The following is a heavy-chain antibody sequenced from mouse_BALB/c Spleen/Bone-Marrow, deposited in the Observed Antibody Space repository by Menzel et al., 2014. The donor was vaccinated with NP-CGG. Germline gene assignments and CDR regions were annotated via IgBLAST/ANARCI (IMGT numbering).Heavy chain of an antibody. J-gene: IGHJ1*03. CDR1: GFTFSDYY. CDR2: ISDGGGST. V-gene: IGHV5-12*02. D-gene: IGHD1-1*01. Sequence: DVKLVESGGVLVQPGGSLKLSCATSGFTFSDYYMYWVRQTPEKRLEWVAHISDGGGSTYYPDTVKGRFTISRDNAKNTLYLQMSRLKPEDTAMYYCARQGYYGSSYWFFDVWGTGTTVTVSS. CDR3: ARQGYYGSSYWFFDV.